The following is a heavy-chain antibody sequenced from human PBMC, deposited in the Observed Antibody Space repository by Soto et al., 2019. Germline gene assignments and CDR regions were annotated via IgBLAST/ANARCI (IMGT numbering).Heavy chain of an antibody. V-gene: IGHV3-33*01. CDR2: IWYDGSNK. Sequence: GGSLRLSCAASGFTFSSYGMHWVRQAPGKGLEWVAVIWYDGSNKYYADSVKGRFTISRDNSKNTLYLQMNSLRAEDTAVYYCARGSFYYYDSSGYSRTYFDYWGQGTLVTVSS. J-gene: IGHJ4*02. CDR1: GFTFSSYG. D-gene: IGHD3-22*01. CDR3: ARGSFYYYDSSGYSRTYFDY.